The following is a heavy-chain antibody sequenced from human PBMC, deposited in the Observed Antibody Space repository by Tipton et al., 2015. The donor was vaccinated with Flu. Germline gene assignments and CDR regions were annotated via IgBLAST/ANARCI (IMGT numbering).Heavy chain of an antibody. CDR3: ARAGAATFYFDY. D-gene: IGHD2-15*01. CDR2: IYYSGST. V-gene: IGHV4-59*01. CDR1: GDSISSYY. Sequence: TLSLTCTVSGDSISSYYWSWIRQPPGKGLEWIGYIYYSGSTNYNPSLKGRVTISVDTFKNRFSLKLSSVTTADTAVYYCARAGAATFYFDYWGQGTLVTVSS. J-gene: IGHJ4*02.